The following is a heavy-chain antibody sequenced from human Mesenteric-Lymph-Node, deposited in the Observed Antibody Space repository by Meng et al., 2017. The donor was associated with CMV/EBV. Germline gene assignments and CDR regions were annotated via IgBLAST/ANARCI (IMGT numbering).Heavy chain of an antibody. D-gene: IGHD3-9*01. CDR3: ARGSSYDILTGYFDY. V-gene: IGHV4-34*01. CDR2: INHSGST. CDR1: GGSFSGYY. J-gene: IGHJ4*02. Sequence: QVMYHQCDVGLLKHSDTLSVTCAVYGGSFSGYYWNWIRQSPEKGLEWIGEINHSGSTTYNPSFTSRIIISVDTSTNQISLNMSSVTAADTAVYYCARGSSYDILTGYFDYWGQGALVTVSS.